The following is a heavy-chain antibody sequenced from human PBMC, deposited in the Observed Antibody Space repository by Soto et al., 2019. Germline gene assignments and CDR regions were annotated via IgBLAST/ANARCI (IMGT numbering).Heavy chain of an antibody. V-gene: IGHV4-59*01. Sequence: PLETLSLTCTASGGSMIAYYWNWMRQPPGKGLQWIGYTYYSGSTTYNPSLKSRVTISVDSSKNQFSLKLDSVTPADTAVYYCARVRGTAGKRYFDYWGPGTLVTVSS. CDR2: TYYSGST. J-gene: IGHJ4*02. CDR1: GGSMIAYY. D-gene: IGHD6-13*01. CDR3: ARVRGTAGKRYFDY.